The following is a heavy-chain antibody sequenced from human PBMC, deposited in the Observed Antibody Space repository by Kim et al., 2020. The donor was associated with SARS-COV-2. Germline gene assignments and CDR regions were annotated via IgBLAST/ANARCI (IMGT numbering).Heavy chain of an antibody. CDR2: ISESGTTV. V-gene: IGHV3-11*01. CDR3: ARVLTSWSSEGY. CDR1: RFRFSGFY. Sequence: GGSLRLSCTASRFRFSGFYMSWIRQAPGKVLEWISYISESGTTVYYADSVKGRFTVSRDDANNFVFLQMNSLRVEDTAIYYCARVLTSWSSEGYWGQG. J-gene: IGHJ4*02. D-gene: IGHD6-25*01.